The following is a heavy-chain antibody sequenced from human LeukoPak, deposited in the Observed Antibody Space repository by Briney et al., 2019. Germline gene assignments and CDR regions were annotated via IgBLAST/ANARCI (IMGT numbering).Heavy chain of an antibody. V-gene: IGHV3-74*03. Sequence: QSGGSLRLSCAASGFTFSSFWMHWVRQAPGKGLVWVSRVSDDGSTTTYADSVKGRFTISGDNSKNALYLQMNGLRADDTAVYYCGIRDTSDYYVFWGQGTLVTVSS. D-gene: IGHD3-22*01. CDR3: GIRDTSDYYVF. CDR1: GFTFSSFW. J-gene: IGHJ4*02. CDR2: VSDDGSTT.